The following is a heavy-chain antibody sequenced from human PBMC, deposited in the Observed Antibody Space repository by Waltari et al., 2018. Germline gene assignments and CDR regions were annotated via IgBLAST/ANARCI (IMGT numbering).Heavy chain of an antibody. J-gene: IGHJ5*02. CDR3: AKAGGIYNYPLDP. Sequence: QVEESGGGVVQPGGSLRLSCVASGYPFNNYGMHWVGQAPGKGLDGLAVISSDGSGKYYADSVKGRFTMSRDNSKNMVYLQMNSLRPEDTAVYYCAKAGGIYNYPLDPWGQGTLVTVSS. CDR2: ISSDGSGK. CDR1: GYPFNNYG. D-gene: IGHD1-26*01. V-gene: IGHV3-30*18.